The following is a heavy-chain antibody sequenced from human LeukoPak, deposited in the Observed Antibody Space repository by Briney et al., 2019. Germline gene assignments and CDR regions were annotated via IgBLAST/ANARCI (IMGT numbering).Heavy chain of an antibody. D-gene: IGHD2-21*01. Sequence: SVKVSCKGSGASFSFCTICWVRHAPGQGLEWMGGVFRKSDSTKYTQNFHDRRSITTDESTTTAYMELSSLRSEDTALYYCARDNMAPYGVEYFHLCSRARVVSVPS. CDR3: ARDNMAPYGVEYFHL. V-gene: IGHV1-69*05. J-gene: IGHJ1*01. CDR2: VFRKSDST. CDR1: GASFSFCT.